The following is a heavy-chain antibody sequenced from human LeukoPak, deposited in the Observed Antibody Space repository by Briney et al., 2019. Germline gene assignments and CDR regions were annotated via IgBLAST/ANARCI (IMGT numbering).Heavy chain of an antibody. CDR2: ISAGGGDT. V-gene: IGHV3-23*01. J-gene: IGHJ3*02. CDR1: GFIFSNYA. CDR3: AKGNQRAYDAFDI. D-gene: IGHD1-14*01. Sequence: GGSLRLSGAASGFIFSNYAMSWVRQAPGKGLEWVSTISAGGGDTDYAYSVKGRFTISRYKSKNTLHLQMNSLRAEDTDVYYCAKGNQRAYDAFDIWGQGTMVTVSS.